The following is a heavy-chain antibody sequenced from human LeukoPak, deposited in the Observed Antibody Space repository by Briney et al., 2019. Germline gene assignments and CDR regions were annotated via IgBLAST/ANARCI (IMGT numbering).Heavy chain of an antibody. J-gene: IGHJ4*02. D-gene: IGHD3-22*01. CDR3: ARDRPRSYYYDSSGMGYFDY. V-gene: IGHV1-69*17. CDR1: GGTFSSYA. Sequence: SVKVSCKASGGTFSSYAISWVRQAPGQGLEWMGGIIPIFGIANYAQKFQGRVTITADKSTSTAYMELSSLRSEDTAVYYCARDRPRSYYYDSSGMGYFDYWGQGTLVTVSS. CDR2: IIPIFGIA.